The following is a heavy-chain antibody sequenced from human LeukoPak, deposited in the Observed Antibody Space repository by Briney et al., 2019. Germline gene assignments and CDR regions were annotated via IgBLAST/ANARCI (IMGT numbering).Heavy chain of an antibody. CDR3: AKGPVVTFDI. V-gene: IGHV3-23*01. Sequence: PGGSLRLSCAAWGFPFSHFAMKWVRQAPGKGLEWVSGISGSGGSTYYADSVKGRFTISRDISKKTLYLQMNSLRAEDTAVYYCAKGPVVTFDIWGQGTMVTVSS. D-gene: IGHD2-15*01. CDR1: GFPFSHFA. J-gene: IGHJ3*02. CDR2: ISGSGGST.